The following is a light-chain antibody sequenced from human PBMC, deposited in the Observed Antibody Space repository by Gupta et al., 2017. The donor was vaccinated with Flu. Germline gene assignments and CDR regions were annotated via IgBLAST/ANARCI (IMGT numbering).Light chain of an antibody. V-gene: IGKV3-20*01. Sequence: GTLALSPGKRATLSCRASQSVSNNYLAWYQQKPGQAPRLLIYGASSRATGIPDRFSGSGSGTDFTLTIIRLEPEDFAVYYCHQYGSSPQTFGQGTKVEIK. CDR2: GAS. CDR3: HQYGSSPQT. J-gene: IGKJ1*01. CDR1: QSVSNNY.